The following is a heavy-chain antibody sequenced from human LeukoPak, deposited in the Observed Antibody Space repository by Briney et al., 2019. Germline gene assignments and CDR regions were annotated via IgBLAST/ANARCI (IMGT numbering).Heavy chain of an antibody. Sequence: ASVKVSCKASGYTLTNFFIHWVRPAPGQGLGWMGMINPSGGSTSYAQTFQGRVTTTWDTSTSTVHMELSSLRSEDTALYYCARGYCCCTNCLPGGYWGQGTLVSVSS. D-gene: IGHD2-2*01. J-gene: IGHJ4*02. CDR1: GYTLTNFF. V-gene: IGHV1-46*01. CDR2: INPSGGST. CDR3: ARGYCCCTNCLPGGY.